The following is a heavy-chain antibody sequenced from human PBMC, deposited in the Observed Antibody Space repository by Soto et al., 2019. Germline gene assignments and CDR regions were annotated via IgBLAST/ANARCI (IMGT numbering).Heavy chain of an antibody. V-gene: IGHV3-72*01. CDR3: ARANRKAGYCTNGVWCEDCSDAFDI. CDR2: PRNKANRYTT. CDR1: GFTFSDHY. J-gene: IGHJ3*02. Sequence: PGGSLRLSCAASGFTFSDHYMAWVRQAPGKGLEWVGRPRNKANRYTTEYAASVKGRFTNSRDDSKNSLYLQMNSLKTEDTDVYYCARANRKAGYCTNGVWCEDCSDAFDIWGQGTMVTVSS. D-gene: IGHD2-8*01.